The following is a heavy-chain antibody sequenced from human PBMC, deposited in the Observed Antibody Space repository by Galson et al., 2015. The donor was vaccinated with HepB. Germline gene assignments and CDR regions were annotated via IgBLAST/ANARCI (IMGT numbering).Heavy chain of an antibody. CDR3: TTGYYYDSSGYY. D-gene: IGHD3-22*01. V-gene: IGHV3-15*01. Sequence: SLRLSCAASGFTFSNAWMSWVRQAPGKGLEWVGRIKSKTDGGTTDYAAPVKGRFTISRDDSKNTLYLQMNSLKTEDTAVYYCTTGYYYDSSGYYWGQGTLVTVSS. J-gene: IGHJ4*02. CDR1: GFTFSNAW. CDR2: IKSKTDGGTT.